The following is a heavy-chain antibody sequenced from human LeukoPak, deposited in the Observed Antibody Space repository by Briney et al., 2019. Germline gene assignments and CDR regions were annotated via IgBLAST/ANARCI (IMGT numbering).Heavy chain of an antibody. J-gene: IGHJ4*02. CDR2: ISGYNGKT. V-gene: IGHV1-18*01. CDR3: AREEVAGHGGGFDY. CDR1: GYTFTSYG. Sequence: ASVTVSCKASGYTFTSYGINWVRQARGQGLEGMGWISGYNGKTNYAQNLQGRVTMTTDTSTSTAYLELRSLRSDDTAVYYCAREEVAGHGGGFDYWGQGTLVTVSS. D-gene: IGHD6-19*01.